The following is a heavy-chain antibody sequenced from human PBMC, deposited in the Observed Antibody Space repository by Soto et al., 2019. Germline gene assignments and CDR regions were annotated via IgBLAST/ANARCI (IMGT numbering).Heavy chain of an antibody. Sequence: QAGGSLRLSCAASGFTFSNYWMHWVRQAPGKGLVWVSGINSDGSTTTSADSVKGRFTISRDNAKNTLYLQMNSLRAEDTAVYYCARGEDYDYLWGSHRSGPDYWGQGTLVTVSS. V-gene: IGHV3-74*01. D-gene: IGHD3-16*02. CDR1: GFTFSNYW. J-gene: IGHJ4*02. CDR2: INSDGSTT. CDR3: ARGEDYDYLWGSHRSGPDY.